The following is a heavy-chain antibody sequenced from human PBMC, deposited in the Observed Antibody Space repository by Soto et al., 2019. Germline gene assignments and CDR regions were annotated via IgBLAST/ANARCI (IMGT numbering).Heavy chain of an antibody. CDR2: IYYSGST. CDR1: DGSISGVNYY. J-gene: IGHJ5*02. D-gene: IGHD6-13*01. CDR3: ARYSFPRWFDP. Sequence: ASETLSLTCTVSDGSISGVNYYWSWIRQHPGKGLEWIGYIYYSGSTYYNPSLKSRVTISVDTSKNQFSLKLSSVTAADTAVYYCARYSFPRWFDPWGQGTLVTVSS. V-gene: IGHV4-31*03.